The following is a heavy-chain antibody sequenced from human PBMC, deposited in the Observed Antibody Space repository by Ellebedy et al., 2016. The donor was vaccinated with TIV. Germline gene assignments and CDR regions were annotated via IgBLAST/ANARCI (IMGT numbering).Heavy chain of an antibody. CDR2: ITDDGRTT. V-gene: IGHV3-23*01. Sequence: GESLKISXAASGFTFNNYAMGWVRQAPGRGPEWVSTITDDGRTTWYADSVKGRFTISRDNSRSSLYLQMNSLRAEDTAVYFCARGRLEQRFDIWGQGALVTVSS. CDR1: GFTFNNYA. J-gene: IGHJ4*02. CDR3: ARGRLEQRFDI. D-gene: IGHD3-3*01.